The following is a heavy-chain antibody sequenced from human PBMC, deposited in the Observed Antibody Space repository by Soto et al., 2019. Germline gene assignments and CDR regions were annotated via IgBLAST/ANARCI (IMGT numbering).Heavy chain of an antibody. CDR2: IWYDGSKK. J-gene: IGHJ6*02. D-gene: IGHD3-3*01. CDR1: GFTFSSFG. CDR3: ARDASYYSLWSGYYPSRNGMDV. V-gene: IGHV3-33*01. Sequence: GGSLRLSCAASGFTFSSFGMHWVRQAPGKGLEWVSFIWYDGSKKSYGDSVKGRFTISRDNSRNTVYLQTNSLRADDTAVYYCARDASYYSLWSGYYPSRNGMDVWGQGTTVTVSS.